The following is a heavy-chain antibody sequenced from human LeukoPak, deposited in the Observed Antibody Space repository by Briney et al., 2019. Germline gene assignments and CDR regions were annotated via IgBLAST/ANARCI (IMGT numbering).Heavy chain of an antibody. Sequence: PSETLSLTCTVSGGSISSSSYYWGWIRQPPGKGLEWIGSIYYSGSTYYNPSLKSRVTISVDTSKNQFSLKLSSVTAADTAVYYCARQGSGRDYWGQGTLVTVSS. D-gene: IGHD2-15*01. V-gene: IGHV4-39*01. CDR1: GGSISSSSYY. J-gene: IGHJ4*02. CDR3: ARQGSGRDY. CDR2: IYYSGST.